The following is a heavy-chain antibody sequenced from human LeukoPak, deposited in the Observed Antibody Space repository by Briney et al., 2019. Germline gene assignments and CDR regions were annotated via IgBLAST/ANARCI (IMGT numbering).Heavy chain of an antibody. CDR2: IYYSGST. V-gene: IGHV4-39*07. CDR1: GGSISSSSYY. J-gene: IGHJ4*02. Sequence: SETLSLTCTVSGGSISSSSYYWGWIRQPPGKGLEWIGSIYYSGSTYYNPSLKSRVTISVDTSKNQFSLKLSSVTAADTAVYYCARVMGFGKWSRNPDYWGQGTLVTVSS. D-gene: IGHD1-14*01. CDR3: ARVMGFGKWSRNPDY.